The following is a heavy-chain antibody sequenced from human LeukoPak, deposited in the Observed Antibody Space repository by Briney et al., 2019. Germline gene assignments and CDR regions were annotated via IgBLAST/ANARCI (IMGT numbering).Heavy chain of an antibody. CDR1: GGSFSGYY. CDR3: ARGFWRISRSPTRNTYYFDY. J-gene: IGHJ4*02. V-gene: IGHV4-34*01. Sequence: PSETLSLTCAVYGGSFSGYYWSWIRQPPGKGLEWIGEINHSGSTNYNPSLKSRVTISVDTSKNQFSLKLSSVTAADTAVYYCARGFWRISRSPTRNTYYFDYWGQGTLVTVSS. CDR2: INHSGST. D-gene: IGHD3-3*01.